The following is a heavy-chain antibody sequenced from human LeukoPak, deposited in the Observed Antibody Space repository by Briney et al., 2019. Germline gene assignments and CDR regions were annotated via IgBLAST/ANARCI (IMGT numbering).Heavy chain of an antibody. Sequence: PGGSLRLSCAASGFTFSTYARSWVRQAPGKGLEWVAAISGSGGKTYYADPVKGRFNISRDNSKHTLYLQMNSLRAEDTAVYYCAKDLAEMATIIDYWGQGTLVTVSS. CDR2: ISGSGGKT. J-gene: IGHJ4*02. D-gene: IGHD5-24*01. V-gene: IGHV3-23*01. CDR1: GFTFSTYA. CDR3: AKDLAEMATIIDY.